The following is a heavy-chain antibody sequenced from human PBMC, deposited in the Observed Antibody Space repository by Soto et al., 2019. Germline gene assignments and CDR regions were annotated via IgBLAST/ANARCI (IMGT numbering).Heavy chain of an antibody. J-gene: IGHJ4*02. CDR3: AHVYGGYDNCDY. D-gene: IGHD5-12*01. CDR1: GFSLSTSGVG. V-gene: IGHV2-5*02. Sequence: QITLKESGPTLVKPTQTLTLTCTFSGFSLSTSGVGVGWIRQPPGKALEWLALIYWDDDKRYSPSLKSRLTTXKXSSKNQVVLTMTNMDPVDTATYYCAHVYGGYDNCDYWGQGTLVTVSS. CDR2: IYWDDDK.